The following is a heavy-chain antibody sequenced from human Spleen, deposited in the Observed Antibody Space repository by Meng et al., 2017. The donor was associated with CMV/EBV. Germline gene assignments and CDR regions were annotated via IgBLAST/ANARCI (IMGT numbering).Heavy chain of an antibody. D-gene: IGHD6-13*01. CDR2: INGYNGNT. Sequence: ASVKVSCKASGYTFTSYGITWVRQAPGQGLEWMGWINGYNGNTKYAQNFKDRVTMTTDKSTSTVYMELKSLTSDDTAVYYCARDYSSSWYPNNAFDIWGQGTMVTVSS. J-gene: IGHJ3*02. CDR3: ARDYSSSWYPNNAFDI. CDR1: GYTFTSYG. V-gene: IGHV1-18*01.